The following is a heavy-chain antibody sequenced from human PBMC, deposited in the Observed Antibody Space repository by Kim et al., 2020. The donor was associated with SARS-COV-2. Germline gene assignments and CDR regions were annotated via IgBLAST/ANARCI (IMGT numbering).Heavy chain of an antibody. Sequence: GGSLRLSCAASGFTFSNYGMHWVRQAPGKGLEWVAVISNDGSNKYYAASVKGRFTISRDNSKNTLYLQMNNLRAEDTAVYYCAKDTAALRGGFDYWGQEALVTVSS. J-gene: IGHJ4*02. CDR2: ISNDGSNK. CDR1: GFTFSNYG. V-gene: IGHV3-30*18. D-gene: IGHD2-21*02. CDR3: AKDTAALRGGFDY.